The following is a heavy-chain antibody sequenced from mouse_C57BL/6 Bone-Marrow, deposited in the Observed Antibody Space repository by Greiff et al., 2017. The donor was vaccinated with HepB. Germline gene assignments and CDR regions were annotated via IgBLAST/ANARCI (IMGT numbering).Heavy chain of an antibody. J-gene: IGHJ4*01. V-gene: IGHV1-72*01. Sequence: QVQLQQPGAELVKPGASVKLSCKASGYTFTSYWMHWVKQRPGRGLEWIGRIDPNRGGTKYNEKFKSKATLTVDKPSSTAYMQLSSLTSEDSAVYYCARESMITTNDYAMDYWGQGTSVTVSS. CDR2: IDPNRGGT. CDR3: ARESMITTNDYAMDY. CDR1: GYTFTSYW. D-gene: IGHD2-4*01.